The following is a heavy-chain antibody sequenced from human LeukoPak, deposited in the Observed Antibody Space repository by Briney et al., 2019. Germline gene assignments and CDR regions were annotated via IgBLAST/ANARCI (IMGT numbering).Heavy chain of an antibody. D-gene: IGHD5-18*01. Sequence: SETLSLACAVYGGSFSGYYWSWIRQPPGKGLEWIGEINHSGSTNYNPSLKSRVTISVDTSKNQFSLKLSSVTAADTAVYYCARHGYSYGYIYWGQGTLVTVSS. CDR2: INHSGST. J-gene: IGHJ4*02. CDR3: ARHGYSYGYIY. V-gene: IGHV4-34*01. CDR1: GGSFSGYY.